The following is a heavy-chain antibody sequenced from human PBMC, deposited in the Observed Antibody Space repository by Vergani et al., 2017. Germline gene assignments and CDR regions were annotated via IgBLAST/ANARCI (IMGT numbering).Heavy chain of an antibody. J-gene: IGHJ6*03. V-gene: IGHV4-34*01. CDR2: IDHTGRP. CDR3: ARVNTETNGHLYYYYYMDV. D-gene: IGHD4-11*01. CDR1: GGSFTSYH. Sequence: QVQLQQWCGGLLKPSETLSLTCVVNGGSFTSYHWTWIRQSPGEGLEWVGDIDHTGRPDYNPSLKSRLTMSVDKSRNQFSLTLNSVTATDTAIYFCARVNTETNGHLYYYYYMDVWGQGTAVTGS.